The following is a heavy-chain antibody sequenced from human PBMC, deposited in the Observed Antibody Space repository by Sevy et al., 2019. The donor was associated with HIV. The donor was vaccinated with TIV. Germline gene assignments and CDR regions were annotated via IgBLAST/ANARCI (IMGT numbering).Heavy chain of an antibody. J-gene: IGHJ4*02. V-gene: IGHV3-7*01. CDR2: IKQGGSDK. D-gene: IGHD3-10*01. CDR3: ARSEYYYGSGGYYHY. Sequence: GGSLRLSCAASGFTFSSYWMSWVRQAPGKGLEWVANIKQGGSDKYYLDSVKGGFTISRDNAKNSLYLEMNSLSAEDTAVYYCARSEYYYGSGGYYHYWGQGTLVTVSS. CDR1: GFTFSSYW.